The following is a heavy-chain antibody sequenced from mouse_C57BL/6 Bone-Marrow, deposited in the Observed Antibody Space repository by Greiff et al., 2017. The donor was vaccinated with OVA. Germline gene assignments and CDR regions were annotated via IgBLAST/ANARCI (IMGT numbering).Heavy chain of an antibody. D-gene: IGHD3-3*01. CDR2: IWRGGST. CDR1: GFSLTSYG. V-gene: IGHV2-5*01. J-gene: IGHJ4*01. Sequence: VQLQQSGPGLVQPSQSLSITCTVSGFSLTSYGVHWVRQSPGKGLEWLGVIWRGGSTDYNAAFMSRLSITKDNSKSQVFFKMNGIQADDTAIYYCAKGGGQNYAMDYWGQGTSVTVSS. CDR3: AKGGGQNYAMDY.